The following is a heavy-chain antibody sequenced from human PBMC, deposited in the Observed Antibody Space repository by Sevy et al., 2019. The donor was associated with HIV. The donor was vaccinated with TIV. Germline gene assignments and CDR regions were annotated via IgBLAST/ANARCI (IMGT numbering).Heavy chain of an antibody. CDR1: AFTFSSYA. J-gene: IGHJ4*02. Sequence: GESLRLSCAASAFTFSSYAMTWVRQAPGKGLEWVSAISGSGGRTYYADSVKGRFTISRDNSKSTLYLQMNSLRAEDTAVYYCASRDDYGDFESESRDYWGQGTLVTVSS. D-gene: IGHD4-17*01. V-gene: IGHV3-23*01. CDR3: ASRDDYGDFESESRDY. CDR2: ISGSGGRT.